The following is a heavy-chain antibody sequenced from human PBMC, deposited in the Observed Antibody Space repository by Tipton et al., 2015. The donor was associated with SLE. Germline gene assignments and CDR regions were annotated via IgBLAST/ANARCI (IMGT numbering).Heavy chain of an antibody. V-gene: IGHV3-30*04. CDR1: GFTFSSYA. D-gene: IGHD3-3*01. Sequence: SLRLSCAASGFTFSSYAMHWVRQAPGKGLEWVAVISYDGSNKYYADSVKGRFTISRDNSKNTLYLQMNSLRAEDTAVYYCARGASWSDKRGMDVWGQGTTVTVSS. CDR2: ISYDGSNK. CDR3: ARGASWSDKRGMDV. J-gene: IGHJ6*02.